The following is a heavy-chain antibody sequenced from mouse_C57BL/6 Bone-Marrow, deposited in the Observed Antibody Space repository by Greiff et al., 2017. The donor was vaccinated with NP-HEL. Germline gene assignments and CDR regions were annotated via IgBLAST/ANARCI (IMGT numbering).Heavy chain of an antibody. V-gene: IGHV14-4*01. CDR2: IDPENGDT. J-gene: IGHJ2*01. D-gene: IGHD2-1*01. CDR1: GFNIKDDY. CDR3: TRGNYEDY. Sequence: EVQLQQSGAELVRPGASVKLSCTASGFNIKDDYMHWVKQRPEQGLEWIGWIDPENGDTEYASKFQGKATITADTSSNTAYLQLSSLTSEDTAVYYCTRGNYEDYWGQGTTLTVSS.